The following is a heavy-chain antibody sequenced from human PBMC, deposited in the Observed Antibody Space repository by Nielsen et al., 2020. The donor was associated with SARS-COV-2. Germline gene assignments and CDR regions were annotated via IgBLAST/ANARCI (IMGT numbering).Heavy chain of an antibody. CDR1: GYTISSYG. J-gene: IGHJ4*02. Sequence: GESLKISCAASGYTISSYGMHWVRQAPGKGLEWVAVMWTDGISKSYVDSVKGRFTISRDNSKNTLYLQMGGLRAEDTAVYYCARESVSGDRPSFDYWGQGTLVTVSS. CDR3: ARESVSGDRPSFDY. D-gene: IGHD4-17*01. CDR2: MWTDGISK. V-gene: IGHV3-33*08.